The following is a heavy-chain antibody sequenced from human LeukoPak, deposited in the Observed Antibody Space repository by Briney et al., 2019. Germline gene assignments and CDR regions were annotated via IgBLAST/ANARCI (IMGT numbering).Heavy chain of an antibody. D-gene: IGHD3-22*01. V-gene: IGHV1-46*01. Sequence: GASVKVSCKASGYTFTSYYMHWVRQAPGQGLEWMGLINPTGDRTGYAQKFQGRVTMTRDMSTNTDYLELSSLRSEDTAIYYCARSASYYDSSGSDAFDIWGQGTMVTVSS. CDR2: INPTGDRT. J-gene: IGHJ3*02. CDR3: ARSASYYDSSGSDAFDI. CDR1: GYTFTSYY.